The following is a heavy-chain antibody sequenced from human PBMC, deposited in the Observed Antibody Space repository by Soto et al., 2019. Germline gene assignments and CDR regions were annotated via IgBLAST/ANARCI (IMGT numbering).Heavy chain of an antibody. V-gene: IGHV1-69*12. Sequence: QVQLVQSGAEVKKPGSSVKVSCKASGGTFSSYAISWVRQAPGQGLEWMGGIIPIFGTANYAQKFQGRVTITADESTSTAYLAMSSLRSEDTAVYSCARDWADIVLVPAATHNAGMDVWGQGTTVTVSS. CDR3: ARDWADIVLVPAATHNAGMDV. CDR2: IIPIFGTA. J-gene: IGHJ6*02. CDR1: GGTFSSYA. D-gene: IGHD2-2*01.